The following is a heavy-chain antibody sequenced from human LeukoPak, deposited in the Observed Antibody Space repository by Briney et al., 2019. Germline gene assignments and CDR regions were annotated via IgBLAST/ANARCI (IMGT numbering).Heavy chain of an antibody. Sequence: PGGSLRLSCAASGFTSSSYAMSWVRQAPGKGLEWVSAISGSGGSTYYADSVKGRFTISRDNSRNTLYLQMNSLRAEDTAAYYCAKKEGTVTWGVDYWGQGTLVTVSS. CDR1: GFTSSSYA. J-gene: IGHJ4*02. CDR3: AKKEGTVTWGVDY. D-gene: IGHD4-17*01. V-gene: IGHV3-23*01. CDR2: ISGSGGST.